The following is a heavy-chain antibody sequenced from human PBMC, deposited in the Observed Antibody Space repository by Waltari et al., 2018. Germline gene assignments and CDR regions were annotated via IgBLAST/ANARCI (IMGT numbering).Heavy chain of an antibody. Sequence: HLQESGPGLVKPSETLSLTCAVSGGSISSTSYYWGWIRQPPGKGLEWIGNIYYGVSTYYNPSLKSRVTMSAETSKNQFSLKLSSVTAADTAVYYCARHGGDRWLYNSRTPTHIDYWGQGILVIVSS. CDR3: ARHGGDRWLYNSRTPTHIDY. CDR1: GGSISSTSYY. V-gene: IGHV4-39*01. D-gene: IGHD3-22*01. J-gene: IGHJ4*02. CDR2: IYYGVST.